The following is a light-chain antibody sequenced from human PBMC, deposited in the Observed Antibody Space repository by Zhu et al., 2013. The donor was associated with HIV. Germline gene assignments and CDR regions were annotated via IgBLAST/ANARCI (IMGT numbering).Light chain of an antibody. Sequence: QSALTQPASVSGSPGQSITISCTGTSSDVGFYNHVSWYQQHPGRAPKLVIYEVTKRPSGVSNRFSGSKSGNTASLTISGLQAEDEADYYCCSYAGSSTFLVFGGGTKLTVL. CDR1: SSDVGFYNH. J-gene: IGLJ2*01. CDR3: CSYAGSSTFLV. CDR2: EVT. V-gene: IGLV2-23*02.